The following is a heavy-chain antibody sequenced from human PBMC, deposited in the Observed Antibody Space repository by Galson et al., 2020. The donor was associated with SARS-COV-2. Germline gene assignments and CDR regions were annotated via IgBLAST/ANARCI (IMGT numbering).Heavy chain of an antibody. D-gene: IGHD2-15*01. V-gene: IGHV4-39*01. Sequence: SETLSLTCTVSGGSISSSSYYWGWIRQPPGKGLEWIGNIYYSGSTYYNPSLKSRVTISVDTSKNQFSLKLSSVTAADTAVYYCARPEGGTPGGAFDYWGQGTLVTVSS. CDR2: IYYSGST. CDR3: ARPEGGTPGGAFDY. J-gene: IGHJ4*02. CDR1: GGSISSSSYY.